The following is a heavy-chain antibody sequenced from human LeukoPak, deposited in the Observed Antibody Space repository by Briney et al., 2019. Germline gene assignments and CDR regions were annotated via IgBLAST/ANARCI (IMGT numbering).Heavy chain of an antibody. D-gene: IGHD3-10*02. Sequence: QPGGSLRLSCAASGFTFSSYGIQWVRQAPGKGLEWVTVISYDGSNKYYADSVKGRFTISRDNSKNTVYLQMNSLRAEDTAVHYCAKEFTTMSYFDYWGQGTLVTVSS. J-gene: IGHJ4*02. V-gene: IGHV3-30*18. CDR2: ISYDGSNK. CDR1: GFTFSSYG. CDR3: AKEFTTMSYFDY.